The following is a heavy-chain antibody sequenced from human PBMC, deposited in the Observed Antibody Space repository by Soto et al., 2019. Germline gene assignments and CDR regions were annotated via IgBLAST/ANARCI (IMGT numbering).Heavy chain of an antibody. CDR2: INPNSGGT. CDR1: GYTFTGYY. J-gene: IGHJ4*02. V-gene: IGHV1-2*02. D-gene: IGHD1-26*01. Sequence: QVQLVQSGAEVKKPGASVKVSCKASGYTFTGYYMHWVRQAPGQGLEWMGWINPNSGGTNYAQKLKGRVTMTRDTSISTAYMELSRLRSDDTAVYYCAILVGATYFDYWGQGTLVTVSS. CDR3: AILVGATYFDY.